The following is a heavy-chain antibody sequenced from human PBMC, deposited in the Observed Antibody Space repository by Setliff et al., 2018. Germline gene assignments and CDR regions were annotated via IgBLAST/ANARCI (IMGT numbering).Heavy chain of an antibody. CDR3: ARTGTYRYFDY. CDR1: GASISSGTYY. Sequence: SETLSLTCTVSGASISSGTYYWAWIRQPPGKGLEWIGRIHYRGTTYSNASLASRLTLSVDTSKNQVSLNLRSVTAADTAVYYCARTGTYRYFDYWGQGTQVTVSS. CDR2: IHYRGTT. D-gene: IGHD1-1*01. J-gene: IGHJ4*02. V-gene: IGHV4-39*01.